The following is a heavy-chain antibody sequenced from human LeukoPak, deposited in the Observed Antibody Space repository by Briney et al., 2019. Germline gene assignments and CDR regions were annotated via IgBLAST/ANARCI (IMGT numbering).Heavy chain of an antibody. CDR2: IYTSGST. J-gene: IGHJ6*02. V-gene: IGHV4-4*07. CDR1: GGSISSYY. D-gene: IGHD6-19*01. CDR3: AGVVAVAGLYYGMYV. Sequence: SETLSLTCTVSGGSISSYYWSWIRQPAGKGLEWIGRIYTSGSTNYNPSLKSRVTMSVDTSKNQFSLELSSVTAADTAVYYCAGVVAVAGLYYGMYVWGQGTTVIVSS.